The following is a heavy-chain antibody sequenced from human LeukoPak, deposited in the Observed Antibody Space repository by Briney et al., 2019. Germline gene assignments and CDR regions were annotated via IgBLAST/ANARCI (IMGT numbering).Heavy chain of an antibody. CDR3: AKDHDKVTTPFAFDY. D-gene: IGHD4-17*01. CDR1: GFTFSSYA. J-gene: IGHJ4*02. CDR2: ISGSGGST. V-gene: IGHV3-23*01. Sequence: PGGSLRLSCAASGFTFSSYAMSWVRQAPGKGLEWVSAISGSGGSTYYADSVKGRFTISRDNSKNTLYLQMNSLRAEDTAVYYCAKDHDKVTTPFAFDYWGQGTLVTVSS.